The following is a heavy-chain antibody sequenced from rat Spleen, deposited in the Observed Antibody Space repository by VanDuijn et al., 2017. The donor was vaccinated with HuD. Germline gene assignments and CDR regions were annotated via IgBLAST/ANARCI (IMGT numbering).Heavy chain of an antibody. J-gene: IGHJ2*01. CDR3: AGVPGYPDVDY. CDR2: IWGNGNA. CDR1: GFSLSNYG. D-gene: IGHD1-4*01. V-gene: IGHV2S61*01. Sequence: QVQLKESGPGLVQPSQTLSLTCTVSGFSLSNYGVIWVRQPPGKGLEWMGVIWGNGNANYNSVLKSRLSISRDTSKSQVFLKMNNLQTEDTAIYYCAGVPGYPDVDYWGQGVMVTVSS.